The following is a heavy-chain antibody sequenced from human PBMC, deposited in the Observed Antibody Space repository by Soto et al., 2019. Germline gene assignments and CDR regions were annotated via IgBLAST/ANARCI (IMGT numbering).Heavy chain of an antibody. Sequence: VASVKGSCKASGGTFSSYAISWVRQAPGQGLEWMGGIIPIFGTANYAQKFQGRVTITADESTSTAYMELSSLRSEDTAVYYCARDSIPYYYDSSGYYYTLDVWGQGTTVTVSS. CDR1: GGTFSSYA. V-gene: IGHV1-69*13. J-gene: IGHJ6*02. CDR2: IIPIFGTA. CDR3: ARDSIPYYYDSSGYYYTLDV. D-gene: IGHD3-22*01.